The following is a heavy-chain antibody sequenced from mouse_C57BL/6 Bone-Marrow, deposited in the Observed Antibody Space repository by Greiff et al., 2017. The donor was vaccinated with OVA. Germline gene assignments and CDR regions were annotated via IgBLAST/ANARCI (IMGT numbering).Heavy chain of an antibody. D-gene: IGHD1-1*01. V-gene: IGHV5-9-1*02. CDR1: GFTFSSYA. CDR2: ISSGGDYS. Sequence: EVKVEESGEGLVKPGGSLKLSCAASGFTFSSYAMSWVRQTPEKRLEWVAYISSGGDYSYYADTVKGRFTISRDNARTTLYLQMSSLKSEDTAMYYCTRVPYYYGSSFWAMDYWGQGTSVTVSS. CDR3: TRVPYYYGSSFWAMDY. J-gene: IGHJ4*01.